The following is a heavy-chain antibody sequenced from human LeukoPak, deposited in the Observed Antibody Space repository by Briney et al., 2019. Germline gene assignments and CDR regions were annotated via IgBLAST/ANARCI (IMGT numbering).Heavy chain of an antibody. CDR2: INPSGGST. CDR1: GYTFTSYY. J-gene: IGHJ4*02. V-gene: IGHV1-46*01. D-gene: IGHD5-12*01. Sequence: ASVKVSCKASGYTFTSYYMHWVQPAPGHGLEWMGIINPSGGSTSYAQKSQGRVTITRDTSTSTVYMELTSLRSDDTAVYYCARVGGRSGYDRDYWGQGTLVTVSS. CDR3: ARVGGRSGYDRDY.